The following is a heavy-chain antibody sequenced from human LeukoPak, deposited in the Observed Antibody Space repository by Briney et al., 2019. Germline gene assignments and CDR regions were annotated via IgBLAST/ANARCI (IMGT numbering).Heavy chain of an antibody. V-gene: IGHV3-13*01. D-gene: IGHD7-27*01. CDR2: IGTAGVT. CDR1: GFTFTNYD. CDR3: TRVTNWVFGY. J-gene: IGHJ4*02. Sequence: GGSLRLSCAASGFTFTNYDMHWVRQATGKSLEWVSAIGTAGVTYYADSVKGRFTISRENAKNSLYLQMNNLRAEDTAVYYCTRVTNWVFGYWGQGTLVTVSS.